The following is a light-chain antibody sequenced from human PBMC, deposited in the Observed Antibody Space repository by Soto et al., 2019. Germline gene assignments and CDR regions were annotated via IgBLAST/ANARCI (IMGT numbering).Light chain of an antibody. CDR3: QHYGTSLYT. CDR1: QIIRRTY. V-gene: IGKV3-20*01. CDR2: VAS. J-gene: IGKJ2*01. Sequence: DIVLTQSTGTLSLSPGESATLSCSASQIIRRTYLGWYQQKPGQAPRLLIYVASSRATGIPDSFSGIGSGTDFTLTISRLDPEDYAVYSCQHYGTSLYTFGQGTKRDIK.